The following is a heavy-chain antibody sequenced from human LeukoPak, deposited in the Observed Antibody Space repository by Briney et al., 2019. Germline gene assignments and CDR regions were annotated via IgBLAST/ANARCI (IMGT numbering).Heavy chain of an antibody. CDR3: ARGGDQLLYGWFDP. CDR1: GYTFSSYG. CDR2: ISAYNDNR. J-gene: IGHJ5*02. V-gene: IGHV1-18*01. D-gene: IGHD2-2*02. Sequence: GASVKVSCKASGYTFSSYGVSWVRQAPGQGLEWMGWISAYNDNRNYAQKFQGRVTMTTDPSTSTASMELRSLRSDDTAVYYCARGGDQLLYGWFDPWGQGTLVTVSS.